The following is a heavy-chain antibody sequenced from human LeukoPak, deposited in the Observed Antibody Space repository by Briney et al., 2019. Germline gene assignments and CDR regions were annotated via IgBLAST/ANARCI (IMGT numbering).Heavy chain of an antibody. CDR1: GGSFSGYY. CDR2: INHSGST. D-gene: IGHD4-17*01. V-gene: IGHV4-34*01. Sequence: SETLSLTCAVYGGSFSGYYWSWIRQPPGKGLEWIGEINHSGSTDYNPPLKSRVTISVDTSKNQFSLKLSSVTAADTAVYYCARVTTVTSDRDVWGKGTTVTVSS. J-gene: IGHJ6*04. CDR3: ARVTTVTSDRDV.